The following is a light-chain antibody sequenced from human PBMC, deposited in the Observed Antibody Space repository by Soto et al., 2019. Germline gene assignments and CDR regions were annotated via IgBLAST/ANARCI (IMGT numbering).Light chain of an antibody. CDR3: QQYNNWPRT. Sequence: EIVMTQSPATLSVSPGERATLSCRASQSVSSKLAWYQQKPGQAPRLLIYDASTRDTGTPARFSGSGSGTAFTLTISSLQSEDFAVYYCQQYNNWPRTFGQGTNVEIK. J-gene: IGKJ1*01. CDR1: QSVSSK. V-gene: IGKV3-15*01. CDR2: DAS.